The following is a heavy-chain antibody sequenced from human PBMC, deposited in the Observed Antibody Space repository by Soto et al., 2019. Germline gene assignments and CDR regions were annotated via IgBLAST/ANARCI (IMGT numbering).Heavy chain of an antibody. CDR1: GCSIRSGGYY. J-gene: IGHJ4*02. V-gene: IGHV4-31*03. CDR2: ISYSGTT. D-gene: IGHD6-13*01. CDR3: ARRVPIAGLFDY. Sequence: SETLSLTCTVSGCSIRSGGYYCSWIRQHPGKGLEWIGYISYSGTTYYNPSLESRVTISADTSKNQFSLKLTSVTAADTAVYYCARRVPIAGLFDYWGQGTLVTVSS.